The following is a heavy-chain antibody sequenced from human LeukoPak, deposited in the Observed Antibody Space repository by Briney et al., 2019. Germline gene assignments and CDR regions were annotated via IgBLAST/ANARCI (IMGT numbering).Heavy chain of an antibody. CDR3: ARLRYFDWTDLYYFDY. CDR1: GGSVSSGSYY. J-gene: IGHJ4*02. V-gene: IGHV4-61*01. CDR2: IYYSGST. Sequence: SETLSLTCTVSGGSVSSGSYYWSCIRQPPGKGLEWIGYIYYSGSTNYNPSLKSRVTISVDTSKNQFSLKLSSVAAADTAVYYCARLRYFDWTDLYYFDYWGQGTLVTVSS. D-gene: IGHD3-9*01.